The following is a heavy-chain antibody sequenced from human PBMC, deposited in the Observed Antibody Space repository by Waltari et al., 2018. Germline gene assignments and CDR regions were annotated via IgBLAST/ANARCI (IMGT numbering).Heavy chain of an antibody. Sequence: EVQLVESGGGLVHPGRSLRLSCAASGFTFDDYAMHWVRQAPGKGLEWGAGINWNCDSIGDGDSGKGRFTISRDNARNSLYLQMNSLTTEDTAVYYCLKKNDEVYDRNGLVYDAFDVWGQGTMVTVST. V-gene: IGHV3-9*01. CDR2: INWNCDSI. CDR1: GFTFDDYA. CDR3: LKKNDEVYDRNGLVYDAFDV. D-gene: IGHD3-22*01. J-gene: IGHJ3*01.